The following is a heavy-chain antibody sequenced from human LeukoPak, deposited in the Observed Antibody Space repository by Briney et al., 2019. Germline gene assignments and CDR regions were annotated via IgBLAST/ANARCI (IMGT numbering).Heavy chain of an antibody. J-gene: IGHJ4*02. CDR2: IGSSGDIT. D-gene: IGHD4-17*01. Sequence: GGSLRLSCAASGFTFSSYGMSWVRQAPGMGLEWVSSIGSSGDITYYADSVKGRFTISRDNSKNTLYLQMNSLRAEDTAVYYCAKDVDNGDYVVYWGQGTLVTVSS. CDR3: AKDVDNGDYVVY. V-gene: IGHV3-23*01. CDR1: GFTFSSYG.